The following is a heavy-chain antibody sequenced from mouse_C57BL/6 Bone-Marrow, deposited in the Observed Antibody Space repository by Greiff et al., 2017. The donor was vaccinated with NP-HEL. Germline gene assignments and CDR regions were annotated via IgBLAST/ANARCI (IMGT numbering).Heavy chain of an antibody. CDR1: GFSLTSYV. CDR2: IWRGGST. D-gene: IGHD2-5*01. Sequence: VQLQQSGPGLVQPSQSLSITCTVSGFSLTSYVVHWVRQSPGKGLEWLGVIWRGGSTDYNAAFMSRLSITKDNSKSQVFFKMNSLQADDTAIYYCAKERYYSNYGFAYWGQGTLVTVSA. CDR3: AKERYYSNYGFAY. V-gene: IGHV2-5*01. J-gene: IGHJ3*01.